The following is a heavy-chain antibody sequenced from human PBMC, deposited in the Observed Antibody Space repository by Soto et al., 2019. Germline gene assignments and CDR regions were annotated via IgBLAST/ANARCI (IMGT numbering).Heavy chain of an antibody. CDR1: GYTFTSYG. CDR2: ISAYNGNT. D-gene: IGHD3-22*01. V-gene: IGHV1-18*01. Sequence: ASVKVSCKASGYTFTSYGISWVRQAPGQGLEWMGWISAYNGNTNYAQKLQDRVTMTTDTSTSTAYMELRSLGSDDTVVYYCARDGNYYDRSGYYYFGYWGQGTRVTVSS. J-gene: IGHJ4*02. CDR3: ARDGNYYDRSGYYYFGY.